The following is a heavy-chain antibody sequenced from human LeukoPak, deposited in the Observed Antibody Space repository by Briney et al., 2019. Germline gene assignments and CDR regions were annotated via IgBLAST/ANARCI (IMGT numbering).Heavy chain of an antibody. CDR1: GFTFSSYS. J-gene: IGHJ5*02. V-gene: IGHV3-48*01. D-gene: IGHD6-19*01. CDR2: ISSSSSTI. CDR3: VREDSSGWYGWFDP. Sequence: GGSLRLSCAASGFTFSSYSMNWVRQAPGKGLEWVSYISSSSSTIYYADSVKGRFTISRDNAKNSLYLQMNSLTAEDTAVYYCVREDSSGWYGWFDPWGQGTLVTVSS.